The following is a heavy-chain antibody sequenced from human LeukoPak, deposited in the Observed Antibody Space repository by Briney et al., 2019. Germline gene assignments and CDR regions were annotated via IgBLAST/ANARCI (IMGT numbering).Heavy chain of an antibody. D-gene: IGHD3-10*01. Sequence: SEPLSLPCTVSGGSISSGGYYWSWIRQHPGKGLEWIGYIYYSGSTYYNPSLKSRVTISVDTSKNQFSLKLSSVTAADTAVYYCARDSGELLWFGESPYGMDVWGQGTTVTVSS. J-gene: IGHJ6*02. CDR1: GGSISSGGYY. CDR3: ARDSGELLWFGESPYGMDV. CDR2: IYYSGST. V-gene: IGHV4-31*03.